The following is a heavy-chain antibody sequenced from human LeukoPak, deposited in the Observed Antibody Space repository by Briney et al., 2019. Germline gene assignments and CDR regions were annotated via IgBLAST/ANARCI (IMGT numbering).Heavy chain of an antibody. J-gene: IGHJ4*02. CDR1: GYTFTDYY. CDR2: INPNSGDT. V-gene: IGHV1-2*02. Sequence: ASVEVSCKASGYTFTDYYIHWVRQAPGQGLEWMGWINPNSGDTNYAQNFQGRVTLTRDNSITTAYMEVSGLRDDDTAVYSCARDTVAQSRTGFDYWGQGTLVTVSS. CDR3: ARDTVAQSRTGFDY. D-gene: IGHD2-8*02.